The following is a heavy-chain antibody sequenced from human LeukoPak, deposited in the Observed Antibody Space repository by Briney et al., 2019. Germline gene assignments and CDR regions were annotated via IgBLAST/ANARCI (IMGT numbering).Heavy chain of an antibody. CDR3: ARSWEASTSCTSDS. CDR1: GGSINITSFY. D-gene: IGHD2-2*01. V-gene: IGHV4-39*02. CDR2: IDYSEST. Sequence: SETLSLTCSVSGGSINITSFYGPWIRQPPGKGLEWIGSIDYSESTYYNPSLKSRVTISVDKSKNHFYLKVNSVTAADTAVYYCARSWEASTSCTSDSWGQGTLVTVSS. J-gene: IGHJ4*02.